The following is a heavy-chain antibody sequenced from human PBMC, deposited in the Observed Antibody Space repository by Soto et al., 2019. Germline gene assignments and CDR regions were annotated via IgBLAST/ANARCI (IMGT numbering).Heavy chain of an antibody. J-gene: IGHJ4*02. CDR1: GGSIYRSGYY. CDR3: GKVLVGATGHTDSDS. Sequence: SETLSLTCTVSGGSIYRSGYYWGWIRQPPGRGLEWIGNVDYNGVTYSNPSLKSRVTISRDTSKNQFSLKLTSVTAADTALYYCGKVLVGATGHTDSDSWGPGTLVTVSS. V-gene: IGHV4-39*01. CDR2: VDYNGVT. D-gene: IGHD2-15*01.